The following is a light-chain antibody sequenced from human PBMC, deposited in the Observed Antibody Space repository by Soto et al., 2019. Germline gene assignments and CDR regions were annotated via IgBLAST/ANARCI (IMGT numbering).Light chain of an antibody. J-gene: IGKJ1*01. V-gene: IGKV3-20*01. CDR1: QSVNNNF. Sequence: EIVLTQSPATLSISPGERASLFCRASQSVNNNFLAWYQQRPGQAPSLLVFGASSRAAGIPERFSGSGSGTDFALTVSRLEPEDFAVYYCQQYGSSPATFGQGTKVDIK. CDR3: QQYGSSPAT. CDR2: GAS.